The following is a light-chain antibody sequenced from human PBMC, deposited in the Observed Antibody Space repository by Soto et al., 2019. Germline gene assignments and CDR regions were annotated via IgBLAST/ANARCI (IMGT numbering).Light chain of an antibody. CDR2: GAS. CDR3: QQYGSSSWT. CDR1: QSVSSSY. Sequence: EIVLTQSPGTLSLSPGERATLSCRASQSVSSSYLAWYQQSRGQAPRLLIYGASSRAPGIPDRFGGSGSGTDFTLTISRLEPEDFAVYYCQQYGSSSWTFGQGTKVDIK. V-gene: IGKV3-20*01. J-gene: IGKJ1*01.